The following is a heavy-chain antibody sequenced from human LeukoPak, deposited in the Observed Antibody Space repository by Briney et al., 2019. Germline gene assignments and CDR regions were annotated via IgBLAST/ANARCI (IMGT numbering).Heavy chain of an antibody. D-gene: IGHD2-15*01. J-gene: IGHJ4*02. CDR1: GYTFTSSG. Sequence: GASVKVSCKASGYTFTSSGIIGVRQAPGQGREGMGCLSASNGNTNYAQKLQGRVTMTTDTSTTTAYMELRSLRSDDTALYYCASGSATGAATLTFDYWGQGTLVTVSS. V-gene: IGHV1-18*01. CDR3: ASGSATGAATLTFDY. CDR2: LSASNGNT.